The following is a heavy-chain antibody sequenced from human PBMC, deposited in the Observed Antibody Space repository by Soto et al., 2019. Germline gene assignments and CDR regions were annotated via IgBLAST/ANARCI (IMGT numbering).Heavy chain of an antibody. J-gene: IGHJ4*02. Sequence: ASVKVSCKASGYIFTSFGLAWVRQAPGQGLEWVGWVGPFSGHTQSAQKFQDRVTLTTDASTRTAFMELMYLKSDDTDVYYCARDPATSGDDFYFDSWGQGTVVTVSS. CDR3: ARDPATSGDDFYFDS. CDR2: VGPFSGHT. D-gene: IGHD5-12*01. CDR1: GYIFTSFG. V-gene: IGHV1-18*04.